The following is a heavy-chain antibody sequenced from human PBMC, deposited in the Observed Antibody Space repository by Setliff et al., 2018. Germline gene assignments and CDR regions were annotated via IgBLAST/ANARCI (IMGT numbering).Heavy chain of an antibody. CDR3: ARVGVPAVGLYFDY. V-gene: IGHV3-11*01. J-gene: IGHJ4*02. D-gene: IGHD2-8*01. CDR1: GFTFSDYY. Sequence: GGSLRLSCAASGFTFSDYYMTWIRQAPGKGLEWVSYISRGGNTIYYADSVRGRFTISRDNAKNSLFLQTNSLRAEDTAVYYCARVGVPAVGLYFDYWGQGTLVTVSS. CDR2: ISRGGNTI.